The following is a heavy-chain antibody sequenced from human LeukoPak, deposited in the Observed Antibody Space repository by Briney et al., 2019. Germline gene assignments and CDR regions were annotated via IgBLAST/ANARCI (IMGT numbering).Heavy chain of an antibody. D-gene: IGHD5-18*01. CDR3: AREYRSYGYFDY. V-gene: IGHV3-7*01. Sequence: PGGSLRLSCAASGLTFSSFRMSWVPQAPGKGPEWVANIKQDGSEKYYVDSVKGRFTISRDNAKNSLYLQMNSLRAEDTAVYYCAREYRSYGYFDYWGQGTLVTVSS. J-gene: IGHJ4*02. CDR1: GLTFSSFR. CDR2: IKQDGSEK.